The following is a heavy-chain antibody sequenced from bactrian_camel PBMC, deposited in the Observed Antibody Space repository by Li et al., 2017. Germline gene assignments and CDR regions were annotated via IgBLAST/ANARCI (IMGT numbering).Heavy chain of an antibody. J-gene: IGHJ4*01. Sequence: HVQLVESGGGSVQAVGSLTLTCAASSNSVGWFRQAPGEKREGVATTYAPGGNTQIADSVQGRFTIIRDSFKNTLHLQMNNLEPEDSGTYFCAADLRLPVMCSSWVTPYNHWGQGTQVTVS. CDR1: SNS. CDR2: TYAPGGNT. V-gene: IGHV3S54*01. CDR3: AADLRLPVMCSSWVTPYNH. D-gene: IGHD6*01.